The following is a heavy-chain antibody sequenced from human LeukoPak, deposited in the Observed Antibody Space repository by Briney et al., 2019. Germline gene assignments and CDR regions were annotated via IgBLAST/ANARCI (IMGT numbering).Heavy chain of an antibody. J-gene: IGHJ4*02. CDR2: IRGSGGST. Sequence: GSLRLSCAASGFTFSSYAMSWVRQAPGKGLEWVSAIRGSGGSTYYADSVKGRFTISRDNSKNTLYLQMNSLRAEDTAVYYCAKARLVVVTAIFDYWGQGTLVTVSS. CDR1: GFTFSSYA. V-gene: IGHV3-23*01. D-gene: IGHD2-21*02. CDR3: AKARLVVVTAIFDY.